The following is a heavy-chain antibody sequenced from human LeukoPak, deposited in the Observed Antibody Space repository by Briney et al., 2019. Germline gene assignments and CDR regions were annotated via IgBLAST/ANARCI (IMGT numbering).Heavy chain of an antibody. D-gene: IGHD2-15*01. Sequence: SGRSLRLSCAASGFTFDDYAMHWVRQAPGKGLEWVSGISGSGGSTYYEDSVKGRFTISRDNSKNTLYLQMNSLRAEDTAVYYCAKNSGGTCYSHLDYWGQGTLVTVSS. CDR1: GFTFDDYA. CDR3: AKNSGGTCYSHLDY. V-gene: IGHV3-23*01. J-gene: IGHJ4*02. CDR2: ISGSGGST.